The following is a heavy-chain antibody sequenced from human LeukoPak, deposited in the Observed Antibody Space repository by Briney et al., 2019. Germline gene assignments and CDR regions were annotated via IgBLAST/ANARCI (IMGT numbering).Heavy chain of an antibody. Sequence: PSETLSLTCTVSGGSINSHCWSWIRQSPGKGLEWIGDIYYSGSTKYNPSLKSRVTISVDTPKNHLSLRLTSVLAADTAIYYCVRRDNTGWNYFDCWGQGILVTVSS. D-gene: IGHD6-19*01. CDR1: GGSINSHC. J-gene: IGHJ4*02. V-gene: IGHV4-59*08. CDR3: VRRDNTGWNYFDC. CDR2: IYYSGST.